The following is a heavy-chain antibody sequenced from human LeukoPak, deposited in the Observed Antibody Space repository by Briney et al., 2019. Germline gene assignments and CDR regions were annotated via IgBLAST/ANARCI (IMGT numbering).Heavy chain of an antibody. CDR3: ARGPTRASSSWYRRYFDY. CDR2: IYYSGST. Sequence: SETLSLTCTVSGGSISSSSYYWGWIRQPPGKGLEWIGSIYYSGSTYYNPSLKSRVTISVDTSRNQFSLKLSSVTAADTAVYYCARGPTRASSSWYRRYFDYWGQGTLVTVSS. D-gene: IGHD6-13*01. CDR1: GGSISSSSYY. J-gene: IGHJ4*02. V-gene: IGHV4-39*07.